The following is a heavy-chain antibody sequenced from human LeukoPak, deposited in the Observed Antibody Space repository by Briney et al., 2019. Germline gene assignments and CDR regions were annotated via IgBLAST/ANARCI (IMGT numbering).Heavy chain of an antibody. V-gene: IGHV3-7*01. Sequence: GGSLRLSCAASGFTFTSYWMSWVRQAPGKGLEWVANIEQDGSEKHYGDSVKGRFTISRDNAKNSLFLQMNSLRAEDTAVYYCARDPDIAAAGTVGYFDLWGQGNMVTVSS. D-gene: IGHD6-13*01. CDR1: GFTFTSYW. CDR2: IEQDGSEK. CDR3: ARDPDIAAAGTVGYFDL. J-gene: IGHJ4*02.